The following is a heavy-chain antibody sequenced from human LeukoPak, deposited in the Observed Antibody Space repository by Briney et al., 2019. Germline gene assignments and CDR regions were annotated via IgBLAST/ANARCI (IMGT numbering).Heavy chain of an antibody. V-gene: IGHV1-46*01. D-gene: IGHD3-22*01. CDR1: GYSFTTYA. CDR2: INPSGGST. CDR3: ARVMYYDSSGYETIDY. J-gene: IGHJ4*02. Sequence: ASVKVSCKASGYSFTTYAMNWLRQAPGQGLEWMGIINPSGGSTSYAQKFQGRVTMTRDMSTSTVYMELSSLRSEDTAVYYCARVMYYDSSGYETIDYWGQGTLVTVSS.